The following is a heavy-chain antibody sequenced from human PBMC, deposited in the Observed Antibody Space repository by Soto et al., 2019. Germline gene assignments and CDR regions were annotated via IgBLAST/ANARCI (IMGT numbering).Heavy chain of an antibody. CDR3: ARDGYYDFWSGYYTGYYYGMDV. CDR1: GFTFSSYW. J-gene: IGHJ6*02. V-gene: IGHV3-74*01. Sequence: EVQLAESGGGLVQPGGSLRLSCAASGFTFSSYWMHWVRQAPGKGLVWVSRINSDGSSTSYADSVKGRFTISRDNAKNTLYLQMNSLRAEDTAVYYCARDGYYDFWSGYYTGYYYGMDVWGQGTTVTVSS. CDR2: INSDGSST. D-gene: IGHD3-3*01.